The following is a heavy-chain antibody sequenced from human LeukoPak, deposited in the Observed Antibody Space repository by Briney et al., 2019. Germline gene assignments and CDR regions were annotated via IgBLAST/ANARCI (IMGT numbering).Heavy chain of an antibody. CDR3: ARRRAEGGSNGHYNWFDP. Sequence: SVKVSCKASGGTFSIYAISWVRQAPGQGLEWMGGIIPISGTANYAPKFQGRLTITADESTSTVYIELSSLRSEDTAVYYCARRRAEGGSNGHYNWFDPWGQGILVTVSS. CDR2: IIPISGTA. J-gene: IGHJ5*02. D-gene: IGHD6-13*01. V-gene: IGHV1-69*13. CDR1: GGTFSIYA.